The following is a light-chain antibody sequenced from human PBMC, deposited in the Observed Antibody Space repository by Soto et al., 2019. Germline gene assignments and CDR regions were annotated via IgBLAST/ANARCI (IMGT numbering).Light chain of an antibody. CDR1: QSISSY. CDR2: AAS. CDR3: QQSYSTSRT. J-gene: IGKJ1*01. Sequence: DLQMTQSPSSLSASVGDRVTITCRASQSISSYLNWYQQKPGKAPKVLIYAASSLQSGVPSRFSGSGSGTDFTLTISSLQPEDFATYYCQQSYSTSRTFGQGTKVEIK. V-gene: IGKV1-39*01.